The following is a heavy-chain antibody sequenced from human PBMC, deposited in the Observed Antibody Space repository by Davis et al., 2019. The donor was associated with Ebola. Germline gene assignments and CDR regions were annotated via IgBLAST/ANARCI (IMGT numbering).Heavy chain of an antibody. CDR2: ISGSGGST. CDR1: GFTFSSYA. J-gene: IGHJ6*02. CDR3: AKGGGYCSSTSCYDYYGMDV. D-gene: IGHD2-2*01. V-gene: IGHV3-23*01. Sequence: PGGSLRLSCAASGFTFSSYAMSWVRQAPGKGLEWVSAISGSGGSTYYADSVKGRFTISRDNSKNTLYLQMNSLRAEDTAVYYCAKGGGYCSSTSCYDYYGMDVWGQGTTVTVSS.